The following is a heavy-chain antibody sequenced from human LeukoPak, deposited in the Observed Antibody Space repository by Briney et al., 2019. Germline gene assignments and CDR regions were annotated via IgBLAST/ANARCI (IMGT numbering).Heavy chain of an antibody. D-gene: IGHD2-2*01. CDR2: IKQDGSEK. V-gene: IGHV3-7*05. Sequence: GGSLRLSCAASGXTFSSYWMSWVRQAPGKGLEWVANIKQDGSEKYYVDSVKSRFTISRDNAKNSLYLQMNSLRAEDTAVYYCARDQRYCSSSSCPWEPFDYWGQGTLVTVSS. CDR3: ARDQRYCSSSSCPWEPFDY. CDR1: GXTFSSYW. J-gene: IGHJ4*02.